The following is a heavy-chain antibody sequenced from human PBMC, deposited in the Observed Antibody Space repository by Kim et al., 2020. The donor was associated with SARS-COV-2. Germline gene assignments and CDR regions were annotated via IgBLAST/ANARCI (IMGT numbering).Heavy chain of an antibody. D-gene: IGHD3-16*01. CDR3: ARGFRGVMSGFDY. J-gene: IGHJ4*02. Sequence: YAQGFTGRFVFSLDTSVSTAYLQISSLKAEDTAVYYCARGFRGVMSGFDYWGQGTLVTVSS. V-gene: IGHV7-4-1*02.